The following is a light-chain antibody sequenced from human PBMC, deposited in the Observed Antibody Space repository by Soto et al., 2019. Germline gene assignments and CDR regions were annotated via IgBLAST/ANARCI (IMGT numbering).Light chain of an antibody. J-gene: IGKJ1*01. CDR1: QSISGN. V-gene: IGKV3-15*01. CDR3: QQYSNWPPWT. Sequence: IVLTQSPGTLSLSPGERATLSCRASQSISGNLAWYQQKPGQAHRLLIYGASTRATGIPARFSGSGSATDFTLTISSLQSEDFAVYFCQQYSNWPPWTFGQGTKVE. CDR2: GAS.